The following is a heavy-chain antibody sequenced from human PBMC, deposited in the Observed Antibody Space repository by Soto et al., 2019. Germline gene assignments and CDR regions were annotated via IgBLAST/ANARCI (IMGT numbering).Heavy chain of an antibody. Sequence: GGSLRLSCAASGFTFSNAWMNWVRQAPGKGLEWVGRIKSKTDGGTTDYAAPVKGRFTISRDDSKNTLYLQMNSLKTEDTAVYYCTTDHPLSGSPFWPSEYYYYGMDVWGQGTTVTVSS. CDR3: TTDHPLSGSPFWPSEYYYYGMDV. V-gene: IGHV3-15*07. CDR2: IKSKTDGGTT. D-gene: IGHD1-26*01. CDR1: GFTFSNAW. J-gene: IGHJ6*02.